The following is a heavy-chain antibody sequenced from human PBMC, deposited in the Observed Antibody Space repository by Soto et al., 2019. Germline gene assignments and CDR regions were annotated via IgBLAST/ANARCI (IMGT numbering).Heavy chain of an antibody. CDR3: ARGPYYGSGSYTFDY. CDR1: GFTFSSYA. Sequence: PGGSLRLSCAASGFTFSSYAMHWVRQAPGKGLEWVAVISYDGSNKYYADSVKGRFTISRDNSKNTLYLQMNSLRAEDTAVYYCARGPYYGSGSYTFDYWGQGTPVTVSS. D-gene: IGHD3-10*01. V-gene: IGHV3-30-3*01. CDR2: ISYDGSNK. J-gene: IGHJ4*02.